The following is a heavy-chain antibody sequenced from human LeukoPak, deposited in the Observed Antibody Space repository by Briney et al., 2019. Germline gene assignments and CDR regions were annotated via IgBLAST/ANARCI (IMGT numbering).Heavy chain of an antibody. J-gene: IGHJ1*01. CDR3: AKEPAAGAYKYFQH. V-gene: IGHV3-7*01. CDR2: IKQDGSEK. Sequence: PGGSLRLSCAASGFTFSSYWMSWVRQAPGKGLEWVANIKQDGSEKYYVDSVKGRFTISRDNAKNSLYLQMNSLRAEDTAVYYCAKEPAAGAYKYFQHWGQGTLVTVSS. CDR1: GFTFSSYW. D-gene: IGHD6-13*01.